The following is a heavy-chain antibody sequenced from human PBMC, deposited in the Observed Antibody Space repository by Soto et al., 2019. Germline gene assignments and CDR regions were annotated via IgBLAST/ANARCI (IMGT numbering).Heavy chain of an antibody. D-gene: IGHD3-10*01. CDR3: ARHSMVRGIIISFDY. Sequence: SETLSLTCTVSGGSISSSIHYWGWIRQPPGKGLEWIGSIYYSGNIYYNSSLQSRVTISIDRSKNQFSLNLNSVAAADTAVYYCARHSMVRGIIISFDYWGQGTLVTVSS. J-gene: IGHJ4*02. CDR1: GGSISSSIHY. V-gene: IGHV4-39*01. CDR2: IYYSGNI.